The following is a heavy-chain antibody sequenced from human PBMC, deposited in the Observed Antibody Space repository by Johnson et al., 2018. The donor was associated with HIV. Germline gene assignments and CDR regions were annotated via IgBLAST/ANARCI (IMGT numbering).Heavy chain of an antibody. J-gene: IGHJ3*02. CDR3: AKGFFELDDAFDI. V-gene: IGHV3-30*18. CDR1: GFTFSSYG. D-gene: IGHD3/OR15-3a*01. Sequence: QVQLVESGGGVVQPGRSLRLSCAASGFTFSSYGMHWVRQAPAKGLEWVAVISYDGSNKYYADSVKGRFTISRDNSKNTLYLQMNSLRAEDTAVYYCAKGFFELDDAFDIWGQGTMVTVSS. CDR2: ISYDGSNK.